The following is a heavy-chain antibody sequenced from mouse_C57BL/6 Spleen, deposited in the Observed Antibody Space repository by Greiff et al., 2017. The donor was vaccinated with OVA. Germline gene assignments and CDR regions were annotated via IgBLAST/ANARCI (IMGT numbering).Heavy chain of an antibody. J-gene: IGHJ4*01. CDR3: ARRRGDWDAMDY. CDR1: GYTFTSYW. Sequence: QVQLQQPGAELVRPGSSVKLSCKASGYTFTSYWMDWVKQRPGQGLEWIGNIYPSDSATHYNQKFKDKATLTVDKSSSTAYMQLSSLTSEDSSVYYCARRRGDWDAMDYWGQGTSVTVSS. CDR2: IYPSDSAT. D-gene: IGHD4-1*01. V-gene: IGHV1-61*01.